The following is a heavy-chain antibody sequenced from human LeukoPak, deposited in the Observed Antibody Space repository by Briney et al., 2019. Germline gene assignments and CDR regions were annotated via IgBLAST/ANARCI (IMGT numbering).Heavy chain of an antibody. D-gene: IGHD3-22*01. V-gene: IGHV3-21*01. CDR2: ISSSSSYI. J-gene: IGHJ4*02. Sequence: GGSLTLSCAASGFTFSSYSVNWVRQAPGKGLEWVSSISSSSSYIYYADSVKGRFTISRDNAKNSLYLQMNSLRAEDTAVYYCARGRYYDSSGNNFDYWGQGTLVTVSS. CDR3: ARGRYYDSSGNNFDY. CDR1: GFTFSSYS.